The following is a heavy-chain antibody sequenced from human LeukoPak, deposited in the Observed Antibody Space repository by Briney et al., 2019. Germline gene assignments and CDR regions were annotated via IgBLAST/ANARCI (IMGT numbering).Heavy chain of an antibody. CDR3: ARGNIAARSPFDY. CDR1: GGSFSGYY. Sequence: SETLSLTCAVYGGSFSGYYWSWIRQPPGKGLEWIGEINHSGSTNYNPSLKSRVTISVDTSKNQFSLKLSSVTAADTAVYYCARGNIAARSPFDYWGQGTPVTVSS. V-gene: IGHV4-34*01. J-gene: IGHJ4*02. D-gene: IGHD6-6*01. CDR2: INHSGST.